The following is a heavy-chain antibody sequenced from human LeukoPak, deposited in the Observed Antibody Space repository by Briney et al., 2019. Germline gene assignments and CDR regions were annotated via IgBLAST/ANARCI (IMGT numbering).Heavy chain of an antibody. CDR1: GFIVSSNY. D-gene: IGHD1/OR15-1a*01. CDR3: AKAGNIRFDY. V-gene: IGHV3-53*01. Sequence: GGSLRLSCAASGFIVSSNYMSWVRQAPGKGLEWVSVIYSGGSTFYADSVKGRFTISRDNSKNTLYLQMTSLRAEDTAVYYCAKAGNIRFDYWGQGTLVTVSS. J-gene: IGHJ4*02. CDR2: IYSGGST.